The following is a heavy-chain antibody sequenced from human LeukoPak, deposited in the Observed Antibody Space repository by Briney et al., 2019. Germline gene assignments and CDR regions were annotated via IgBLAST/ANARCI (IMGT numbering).Heavy chain of an antibody. CDR2: ISYDGSNK. Sequence: TGGSLRLSCAASGFTFSSYGMHWVRQAPGKGLEWVAVISYDGSNKYYADSVKGRFTISRDNSKNTPYLQMNSLRAEDTAVYYCAKGSNGMDVWGQGTTVTVSS. V-gene: IGHV3-30*18. CDR3: AKGSNGMDV. J-gene: IGHJ6*02. CDR1: GFTFSSYG.